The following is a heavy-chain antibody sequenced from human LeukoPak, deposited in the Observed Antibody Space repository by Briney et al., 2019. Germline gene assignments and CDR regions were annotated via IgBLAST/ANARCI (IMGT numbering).Heavy chain of an antibody. V-gene: IGHV1-2*02. J-gene: IGHJ4*02. D-gene: IGHD3-3*01. CDR1: GGTFSSYA. CDR2: INPNSGGT. Sequence: GASVKVSCKASGGTFSSYAISWVRQAPGQGLEWMGWINPNSGGTNYAQKFQGRVTMTRDTSISTACMELSRLRSDDTAVYYCARGWNYDFWSGYYPQDYWGQGTLVTVSS. CDR3: ARGWNYDFWSGYYPQDY.